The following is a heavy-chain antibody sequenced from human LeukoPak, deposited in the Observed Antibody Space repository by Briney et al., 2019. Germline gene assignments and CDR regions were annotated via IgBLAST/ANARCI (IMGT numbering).Heavy chain of an antibody. V-gene: IGHV3-23*01. Sequence: GGSLRLSCAAPGFTFSSFAMNWVRQAPGKGLEWVSVISGSGGTTYYTDSVKGRFTISRDNSKNTLFLQMNSLRDEDTAVYYCANTRGDTAMNMIFDYWGQGTLVTVSS. J-gene: IGHJ4*02. CDR3: ANTRGDTAMNMIFDY. CDR2: ISGSGGTT. D-gene: IGHD5-18*01. CDR1: GFTFSSFA.